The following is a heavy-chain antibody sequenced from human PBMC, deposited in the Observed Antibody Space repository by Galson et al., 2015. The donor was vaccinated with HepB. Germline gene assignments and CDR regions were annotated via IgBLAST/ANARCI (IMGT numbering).Heavy chain of an antibody. CDR3: AKDNTYGS. CDR2: IGATGVRT. D-gene: IGHD3-10*01. Sequence: SLRLSCATSGFHFSRYVMNWVRQAPGKGLQWVSTIGATGVRTYYADSVKGRFTISRDDSKSTLYLQMNSLRVEDTALYYCAKDNTYGSWGQGTLVIVSS. CDR1: GFHFSRYV. J-gene: IGHJ5*02. V-gene: IGHV3-23*01.